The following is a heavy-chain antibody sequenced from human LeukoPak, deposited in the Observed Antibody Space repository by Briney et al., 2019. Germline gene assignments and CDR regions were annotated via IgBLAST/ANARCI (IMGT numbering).Heavy chain of an antibody. J-gene: IGHJ4*02. CDR3: ARGLPIDF. V-gene: IGHV3-23*01. Sequence: GGSLRLSCVVSGFTFSSYAMSWVRQAPGKGLEWVSAISGSGGSTFYADSVKGRFTISRDHSKSTLYLQMNSLRDEDTAVYYCARGLPIDFWGQGTLVTVSS. CDR1: GFTFSSYA. CDR2: ISGSGGST.